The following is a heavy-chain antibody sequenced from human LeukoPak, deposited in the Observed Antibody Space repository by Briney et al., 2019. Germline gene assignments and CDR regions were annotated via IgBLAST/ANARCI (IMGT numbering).Heavy chain of an antibody. V-gene: IGHV1-46*01. D-gene: IGHD3-9*01. CDR3: ARDPGGYDILTGYYPDY. Sequence: ASVKVSCKASGYTFTSYYMHWVRQAPVQGLERMGIINPSGGSTSYAQKFQGRVTMTRDTSSSTVYMELSSLRSEDTAVYYCARDPGGYDILTGYYPDYWGQGTLVTVSS. J-gene: IGHJ4*02. CDR1: GYTFTSYY. CDR2: INPSGGST.